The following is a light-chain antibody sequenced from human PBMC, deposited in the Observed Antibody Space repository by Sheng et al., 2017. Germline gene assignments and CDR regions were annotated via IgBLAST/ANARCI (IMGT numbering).Light chain of an antibody. CDR2: DVS. CDR1: SSDLGNYNF. J-gene: IGLJ2*01. V-gene: IGLV2-14*03. Sequence: QSALTQPASVSGSPGQAITISCTGSSSDLGNYNFVSWYQQHPGKAPKLMIYDVSNRPSGVSNRFSGSKSGNTASLTISGLQAEDEADYYCSSYTSSSSYVVFGGGTKLTVL. CDR3: SSYTSSSSYVV.